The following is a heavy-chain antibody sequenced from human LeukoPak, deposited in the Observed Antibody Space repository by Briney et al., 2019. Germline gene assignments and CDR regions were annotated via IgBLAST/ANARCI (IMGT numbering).Heavy chain of an antibody. J-gene: IGHJ4*02. Sequence: ASVKVSCKVPGYTLTELSMHWVRQAPGKGLEWMGGFDPEDGETIYAQKFQGRVTMTEDTSTDTAYMELSSLRSEDTAVYYCATEQLIAAAGQYWGQGTLVTVSS. D-gene: IGHD6-13*01. V-gene: IGHV1-24*01. CDR2: FDPEDGET. CDR3: ATEQLIAAAGQY. CDR1: GYTLTELS.